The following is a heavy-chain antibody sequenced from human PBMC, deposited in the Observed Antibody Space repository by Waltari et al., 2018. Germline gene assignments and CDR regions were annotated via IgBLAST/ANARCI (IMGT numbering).Heavy chain of an antibody. D-gene: IGHD6-19*01. Sequence: QVQLQQWGAGLLKPSETLSLTCAVYGGSFSGYYWSWIRQPPGKGLEWIGEINHSGSTNYNPSLKSRVTISVDTSKNQFSLKLSSVTAADTAVYYCARENTRIAVAGTTVDYWGQGTLVTVSS. CDR2: INHSGST. CDR3: ARENTRIAVAGTTVDY. J-gene: IGHJ4*02. CDR1: GGSFSGYY. V-gene: IGHV4-34*01.